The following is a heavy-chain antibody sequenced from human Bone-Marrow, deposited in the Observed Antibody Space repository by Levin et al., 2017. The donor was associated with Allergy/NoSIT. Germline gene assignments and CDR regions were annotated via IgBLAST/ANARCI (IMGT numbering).Heavy chain of an antibody. D-gene: IGHD2-21*02. CDR1: GFTFSSYW. V-gene: IGHV3-7*01. Sequence: TGGSLRLSCAASGFTFSSYWMSWVRQAPGKGLEWVANIKQDGSEKYYVDSVKGRFTISRDNAKNSLYLQMNSLRAEDTAVYYCARDMGDCYSCNGMDVWGQGTTVTVSS. CDR3: ARDMGDCYSCNGMDV. CDR2: IKQDGSEK. J-gene: IGHJ6*02.